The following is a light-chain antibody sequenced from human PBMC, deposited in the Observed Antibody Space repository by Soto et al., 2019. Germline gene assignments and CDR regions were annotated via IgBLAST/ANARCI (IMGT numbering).Light chain of an antibody. Sequence: EIVMMQSPATLSVSPGERATLSCRASQSVSSNLAWYQQKPGQAPRLLIYGASTRATGIPARFSGSGSGTEFTLTISSLQSEDFAVYYCQKYNNWPSWTFGQGTKVDIK. J-gene: IGKJ1*01. V-gene: IGKV3-15*01. CDR3: QKYNNWPSWT. CDR1: QSVSSN. CDR2: GAS.